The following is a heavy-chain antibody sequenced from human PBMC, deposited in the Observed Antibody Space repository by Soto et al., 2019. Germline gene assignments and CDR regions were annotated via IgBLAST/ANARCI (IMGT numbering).Heavy chain of an antibody. J-gene: IGHJ5*02. Sequence: SETLSLTCTVSGGSISSGGYYWSWIRQHPGKGLEWIGYIYYSGSTYYNPSLKSRVTISVDTSKNQSSLKLSSVTAADTAVYYCARERGPSSWYQSRWFDPWGQGTLVTVSS. D-gene: IGHD6-13*01. CDR1: GGSISSGGYY. CDR3: ARERGPSSWYQSRWFDP. CDR2: IYYSGST. V-gene: IGHV4-31*03.